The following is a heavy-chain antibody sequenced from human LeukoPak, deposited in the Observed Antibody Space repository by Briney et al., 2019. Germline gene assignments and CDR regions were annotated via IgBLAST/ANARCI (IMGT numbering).Heavy chain of an antibody. CDR3: ARRAIAYYYFDY. Sequence: GESLKISCNGSGYSFTSYWIGWVRQMPGKGLEWMGIIYPGDSDTRYSPSFQDQVTISADKSISTAYLQWSSLKASDTAMYYCARRAIAYYYFDYWGQGTLVTASS. D-gene: IGHD1-26*01. J-gene: IGHJ4*02. CDR1: GYSFTSYW. CDR2: IYPGDSDT. V-gene: IGHV5-51*01.